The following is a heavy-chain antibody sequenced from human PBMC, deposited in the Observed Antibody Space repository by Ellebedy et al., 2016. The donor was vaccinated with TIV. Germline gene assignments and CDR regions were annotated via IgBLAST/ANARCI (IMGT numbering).Heavy chain of an antibody. D-gene: IGHD2-15*01. CDR3: TTDLGDVVVVAATPSADY. V-gene: IGHV3-72*01. J-gene: IGHJ4*02. CDR1: GFTFSDHY. Sequence: GESLKISCAASGFTFSDHYMDWVRQAPGKGLEWIGRARTKVQSYTTEYAASVKGRFTISRDDSKNSLYLQMNSLKTEDTAVYYCTTDLGDVVVVAATPSADYWGQGTLVTVSS. CDR2: ARTKVQSYTT.